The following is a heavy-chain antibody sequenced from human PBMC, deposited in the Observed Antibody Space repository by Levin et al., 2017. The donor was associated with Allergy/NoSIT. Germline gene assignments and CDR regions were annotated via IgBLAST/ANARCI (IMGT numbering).Heavy chain of an antibody. CDR1: GFTFSSYG. D-gene: IGHD4-17*01. V-gene: IGHV3-30*18. CDR2: ISYDGSNK. J-gene: IGHJ4*02. CDR3: AKDRYGDEPYYFDY. Sequence: PGGSLRLSCAASGFTFSSYGMHWVRQAPGKGLEWVAVISYDGSNKYYADSVKGRFTISRDNSKNTLYLQMNSLRAEDTAVYYCAKDRYGDEPYYFDYWGQGTLVTVSS.